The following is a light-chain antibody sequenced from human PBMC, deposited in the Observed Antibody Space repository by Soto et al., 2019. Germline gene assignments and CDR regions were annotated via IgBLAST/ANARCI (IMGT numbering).Light chain of an antibody. J-gene: IGLJ3*02. CDR1: SSDVGGYAY. Sequence: QSALTQPRSVSGSPGQSVTISCTGTSSDVGGYAYVSWYQQDQGKAPQLMIYDVNKRPSGVPDRFSGSKSGNTASLTISGLQAEDETDYYCCSYAGSYTWVFGGGTQLTVL. CDR2: DVN. CDR3: CSYAGSYTWV. V-gene: IGLV2-11*01.